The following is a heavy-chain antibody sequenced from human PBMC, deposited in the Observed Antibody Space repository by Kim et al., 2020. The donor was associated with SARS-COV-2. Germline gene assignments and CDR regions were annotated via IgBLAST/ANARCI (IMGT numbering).Heavy chain of an antibody. CDR2: ISGSGGST. V-gene: IGHV3-23*01. J-gene: IGHJ4*02. CDR3: AKYDRKTGLSSSCFDY. CDR1: GFTFSSYA. D-gene: IGHD6-6*01. Sequence: GGSLRLSCAASGFTFSSYAMSWVRRAPGKGLEWVSAISGSGGSTYYADSVKVRFTISRDNSKNTLYLKMNSLRAEDTTVYYCAKYDRKTGLSSSCFDYWGQGALVTVTA.